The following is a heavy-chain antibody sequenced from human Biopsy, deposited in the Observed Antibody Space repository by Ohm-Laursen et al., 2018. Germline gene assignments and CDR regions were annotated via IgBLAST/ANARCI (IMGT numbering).Heavy chain of an antibody. Sequence: GTLSLTCTVSGGSISSGSHYWAWIRQPPGKGLEWIGSVYHSGTTYYSLSLKSRVTISVDTSKNQLSLKVTSVTAADTAAYYCARHDGNGPFALDSWGQGTLVTVSS. CDR3: ARHDGNGPFALDS. J-gene: IGHJ4*02. V-gene: IGHV4-39*01. CDR2: VYHSGTT. CDR1: GGSISSGSHY. D-gene: IGHD5-24*01.